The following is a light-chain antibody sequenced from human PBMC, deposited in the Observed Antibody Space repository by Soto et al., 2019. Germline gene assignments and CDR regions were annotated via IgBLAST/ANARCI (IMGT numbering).Light chain of an antibody. CDR1: QSISSW. CDR3: QQYDSYPLT. Sequence: DIQMTQSPSTLSASVGDRVTITCRASQSISSWLAWYQKKPGKAPNLLIYKTSSLESGVPSRFSGSGSGTEFTLTVNSLQPDDFATYYCQQYDSYPLTFGGGTKWIS. J-gene: IGKJ4*01. V-gene: IGKV1-5*03. CDR2: KTS.